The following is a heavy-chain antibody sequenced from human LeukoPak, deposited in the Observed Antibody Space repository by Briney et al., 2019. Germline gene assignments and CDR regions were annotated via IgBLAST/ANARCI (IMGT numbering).Heavy chain of an antibody. CDR2: MNPNSGNT. V-gene: IGHV1-8*03. CDR3: ARPRHYYDSSGPNAFDI. CDR1: GYTFTSYD. Sequence: GASVKVSCKASGYTFTSYDINWVRQATGQGLEWMGWMNPNSGNTGYAQKFQGRVTITRNTSISTAYMELSSLRSEDTAVYYCARPRHYYDSSGPNAFDIRGQGTMVTVSS. J-gene: IGHJ3*02. D-gene: IGHD3-22*01.